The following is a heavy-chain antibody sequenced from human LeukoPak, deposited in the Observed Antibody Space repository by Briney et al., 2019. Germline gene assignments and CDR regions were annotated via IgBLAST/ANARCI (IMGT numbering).Heavy chain of an antibody. CDR1: GFSFSTSG. Sequence: PGGSLRLSCAASGFSFSTSGMHWIRRAPGKGREWVAFIQSDGGNEYYADSVKGRFTISRDNSKNTVHLQMNSLRAEDTAMYYCVRDGAHWDLDYWGQGTLVTVSS. V-gene: IGHV3-30*02. J-gene: IGHJ4*02. D-gene: IGHD7-27*01. CDR2: IQSDGGNE. CDR3: VRDGAHWDLDY.